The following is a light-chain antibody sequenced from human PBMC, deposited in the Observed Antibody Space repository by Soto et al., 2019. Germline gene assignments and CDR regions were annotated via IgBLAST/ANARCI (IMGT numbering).Light chain of an antibody. CDR3: QQHSAWPLT. V-gene: IGKV3-15*01. CDR1: QSVRSN. Sequence: EIVMTQSPATLSVSPGERATLFCRACQSVRSNFLAWYQQKPGQAPRLLIYGASTRATGIPARFSGSGSGTEFTLTINSLQSEDFAVYYCQQHSAWPLTFGGGTKVEIK. CDR2: GAS. J-gene: IGKJ4*01.